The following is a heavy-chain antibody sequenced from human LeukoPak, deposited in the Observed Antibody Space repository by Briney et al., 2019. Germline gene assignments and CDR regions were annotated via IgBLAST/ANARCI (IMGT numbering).Heavy chain of an antibody. Sequence: SETLSLTCTVSGGSISSYYWSWIRQPPGKGLERIGYIYYSGSTNYNPSLKSRVTISVDTSKNQFSLKLSSVTAADTAVYYCARGDSGYDFLDYWGQGTLVTVSS. J-gene: IGHJ4*02. CDR3: ARGDSGYDFLDY. V-gene: IGHV4-59*01. CDR1: GGSISSYY. CDR2: IYYSGST. D-gene: IGHD5-12*01.